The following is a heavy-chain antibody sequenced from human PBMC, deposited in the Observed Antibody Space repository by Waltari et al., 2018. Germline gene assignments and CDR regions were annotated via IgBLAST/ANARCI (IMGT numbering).Heavy chain of an antibody. Sequence: EVQLLESGGGLVQPGGSLRLACAASGFTFSAYAMSWVRQAPGNGLEWVSAIHTGFNTYYADSVRGRFTISRDNSKNTQYLQMNGLRVEDTALYYCATARGYGTGWYGKNDYWGQGTLVTVSS. V-gene: IGHV3-23*05. D-gene: IGHD6-19*01. J-gene: IGHJ4*02. CDR3: ATARGYGTGWYGKNDY. CDR1: GFTFSAYA. CDR2: IHTGFNT.